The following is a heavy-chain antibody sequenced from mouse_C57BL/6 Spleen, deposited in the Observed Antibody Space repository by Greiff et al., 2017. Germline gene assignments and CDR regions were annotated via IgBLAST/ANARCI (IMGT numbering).Heavy chain of an antibody. CDR2: IYPRSGNT. Sequence: VQLQQSGAELARPGASVKLSCKASGYTFTSYGISWVKQRTGQGLEWIGEIYPRSGNTYYNEKFKGKATLTADKSSSTAYMELRSLTSEDSAVYFCAGIYYDYDYYFDYWGQGTTLTVSS. V-gene: IGHV1-81*01. J-gene: IGHJ2*01. CDR3: AGIYYDYDYYFDY. CDR1: GYTFTSYG. D-gene: IGHD2-4*01.